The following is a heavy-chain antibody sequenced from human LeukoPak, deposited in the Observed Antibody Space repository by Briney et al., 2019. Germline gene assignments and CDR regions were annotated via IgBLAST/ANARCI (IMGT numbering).Heavy chain of an antibody. V-gene: IGHV3-21*01. CDR1: GFTFSSYS. CDR3: ARDGLVWFGELYYFDY. Sequence: GGSLRLSCAASGFTFSSYSMNWVRQAPGKGLEWVSSISSSSSYIYYADSVKGRFTISSDNAKNSLYLQMNSLRAEDTAVYYCARDGLVWFGELYYFDYWGQGTLVTVSS. CDR2: ISSSSSYI. J-gene: IGHJ4*02. D-gene: IGHD3-10*01.